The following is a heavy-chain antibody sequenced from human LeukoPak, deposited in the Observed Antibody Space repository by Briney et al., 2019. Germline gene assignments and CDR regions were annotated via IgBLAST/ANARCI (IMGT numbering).Heavy chain of an antibody. CDR2: IWYDGSNK. D-gene: IGHD6-13*01. J-gene: IGHJ4*02. CDR3: GREYSSSWYHFGY. V-gene: IGHV3-33*01. Sequence: PGGSLRLSCAASGFTFSSYGMHWVRRAPGKGLEWVAVIWYDGSNKYYADSVKGRFTISRDNSKNTLYLQMNSLRFEDTAVYYCGREYSSSWYHFGYWGQGTLVTVSP. CDR1: GFTFSSYG.